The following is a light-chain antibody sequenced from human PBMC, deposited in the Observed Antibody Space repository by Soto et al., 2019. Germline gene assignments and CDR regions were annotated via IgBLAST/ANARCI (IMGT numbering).Light chain of an antibody. V-gene: IGLV2-14*01. CDR3: SSYTGSGTLI. CDR2: EVT. J-gene: IGLJ2*01. CDR1: SSDVGDYNF. Sequence: QSVLTQPASVSGSPGQSITISCTGTSSDVGDYNFVSWYQQQPGKAPKLMVYEVTNRPSGVSYRFSGSKSGNTASLTISGLQAEDEADYFCSSYTGSGTLIFGGGTKVTVL.